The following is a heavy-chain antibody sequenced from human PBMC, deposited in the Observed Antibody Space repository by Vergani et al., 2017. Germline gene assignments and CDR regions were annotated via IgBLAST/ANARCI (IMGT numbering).Heavy chain of an antibody. CDR2: INWNGGST. Sequence: VQLVESGGGVVQPGGSLRLSCAASGFTFTNYGMHWVRQAPGKGLEWVSGINWNGGSTGYADSVKGRFTISRDNVKNSLYLQMNSLRAEDTALYYCAKFKGYCSGGSCYTSDFDYWGQGTLVTVSS. D-gene: IGHD2-15*01. J-gene: IGHJ4*02. CDR3: AKFKGYCSGGSCYTSDFDY. V-gene: IGHV3-20*04. CDR1: GFTFTNYG.